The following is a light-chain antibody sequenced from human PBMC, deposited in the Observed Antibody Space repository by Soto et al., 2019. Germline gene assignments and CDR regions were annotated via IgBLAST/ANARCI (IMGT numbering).Light chain of an antibody. Sequence: IVMTQAPATLCLSAGERATLSCRASQSVSSNLAWYQQKPGQAPGCLIYAASTRATGIPDRFSGIGSGTEFTLTISSLHSEDFGVDSCQPYDNWWTFGQGPKVDIK. CDR3: QPYDNWWT. CDR2: AAS. J-gene: IGKJ1*01. V-gene: IGKV3-15*01. CDR1: QSVSSN.